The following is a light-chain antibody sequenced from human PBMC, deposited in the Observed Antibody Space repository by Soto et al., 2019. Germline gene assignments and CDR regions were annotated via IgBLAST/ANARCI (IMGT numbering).Light chain of an antibody. Sequence: EIEMTQSPATLSLSPGERATLYCWASQSVSNYLAWYQQNPGQVPRLLIYDASNRATGIPARFSGSGSGTDFTLTISSLEPEDFALYYCQQRSNWPRTFGQGTKVDIK. CDR1: QSVSNY. CDR3: QQRSNWPRT. CDR2: DAS. V-gene: IGKV3-11*01. J-gene: IGKJ1*01.